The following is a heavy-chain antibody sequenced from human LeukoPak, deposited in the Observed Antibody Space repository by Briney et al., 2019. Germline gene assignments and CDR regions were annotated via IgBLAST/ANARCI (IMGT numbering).Heavy chain of an antibody. Sequence: GGSLRLSCAASGFTFSSYGMHWVRQAPGKGLEWVAFIRYDGSNKYYADSVKGRFTISRDNSKNTLYLQMNSLRAEDTAVYYCAKTYYDFWSGQYYYYYMDVWGKGTTVTVSS. CDR1: GFTFSSYG. CDR2: IRYDGSNK. CDR3: AKTYYDFWSGQYYYYYMDV. J-gene: IGHJ6*03. V-gene: IGHV3-30*02. D-gene: IGHD3-3*01.